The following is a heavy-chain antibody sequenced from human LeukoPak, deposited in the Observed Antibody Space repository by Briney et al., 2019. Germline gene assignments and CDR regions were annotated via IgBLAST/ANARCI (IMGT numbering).Heavy chain of an antibody. CDR3: ARGQGYDFWSGYIGNWFDP. J-gene: IGHJ5*02. CDR1: GGSFSGYY. D-gene: IGHD3-3*01. CDR2: INHNGST. V-gene: IGHV4-34*01. Sequence: SETLSLTCAVYGGSFSGYYWSWIRQPPGKGLEWIGEINHNGSTNYNPSLKSRVTISVDTSKNQFSLKLSSVTAADTAVYYCARGQGYDFWSGYIGNWFDPWGQGTLVTVSS.